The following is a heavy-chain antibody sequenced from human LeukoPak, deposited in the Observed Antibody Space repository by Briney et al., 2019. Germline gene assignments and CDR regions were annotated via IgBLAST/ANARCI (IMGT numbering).Heavy chain of an antibody. J-gene: IGHJ4*02. CDR1: GGSISSYY. V-gene: IGHV4-4*07. CDR2: IYTSGST. D-gene: IGHD6-13*01. CDR3: ARGDSSSWPPLYYLDY. Sequence: SETLSLTCTVSGGSISSYYWSWIRQPAGKGLEWIGRIYTSGSTNYNPSLKSRVTMSVDTSKNQFSLKLSSVTAADTAVYYCARGDSSSWPPLYYLDYWGQGTLVTVSS.